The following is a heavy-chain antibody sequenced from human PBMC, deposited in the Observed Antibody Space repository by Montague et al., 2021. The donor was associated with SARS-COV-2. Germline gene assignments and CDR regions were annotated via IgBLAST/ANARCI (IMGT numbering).Heavy chain of an antibody. D-gene: IGHD2-15*01. V-gene: IGHV4-39*07. CDR1: GGSLISSSYY. Sequence: SETLSLTCTVSGGSLISSSYYWGWIRQPPGKALEWIGTLYYSGTTXYXXXXKXRVTMSVDKSKNQFSLRLGSVTAADTAVYYCASIDVVVGPMPMPFDYWGQGTLVTVSS. J-gene: IGHJ4*02. CDR3: ASIDVVVGPMPMPFDY. CDR2: LYYSGTT.